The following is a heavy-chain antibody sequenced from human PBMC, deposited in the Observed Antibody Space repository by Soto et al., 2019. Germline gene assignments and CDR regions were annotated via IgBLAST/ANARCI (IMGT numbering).Heavy chain of an antibody. V-gene: IGHV5-51*01. CDR1: GYSFSTYS. J-gene: IGHJ5*02. D-gene: IGHD6-6*01. CDR3: ARDRQLARADWFDP. Sequence: GESLKLSCKGSGYSFSTYSIGWVRQMPGKGLEWMGNIHSGDSNARYSPSFQGQVTISVEKSISTAYLQWSSLKASDTALYYCARDRQLARADWFDPWGQGTLVTVSS. CDR2: IHSGDSNA.